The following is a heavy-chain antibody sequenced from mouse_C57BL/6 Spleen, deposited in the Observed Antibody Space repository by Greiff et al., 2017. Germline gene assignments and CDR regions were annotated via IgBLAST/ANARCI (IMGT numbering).Heavy chain of an antibody. CDR2: IWSGGST. Sequence: QVQLQQSGPGLVQPSQSLSITCTVSGFSLTSYGVHWVRQSPGKGLEWLGVIWSGGSTDYNAAFISRLSISKDNSKSQVFCKMNSLQADDTAIYYCARQETTAWYFDVWGTGTTVTVSS. V-gene: IGHV2-2*01. D-gene: IGHD1-2*01. CDR3: ARQETTAWYFDV. J-gene: IGHJ1*03. CDR1: GFSLTSYG.